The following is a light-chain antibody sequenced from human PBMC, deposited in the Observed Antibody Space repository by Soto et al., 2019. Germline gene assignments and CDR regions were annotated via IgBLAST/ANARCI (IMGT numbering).Light chain of an antibody. CDR2: DVS. CDR1: SSDVGGYNY. V-gene: IGLV2-14*01. J-gene: IGLJ2*01. CDR3: SSYTSSSTSVV. Sequence: QSALTQPASVSGSPGQSITISCTGTSSDVGGYNYDSWYQQHPGKAPKLMIYDVSNRPSGVSNRFSGSKSGNTASLTISGLQAEDEADYYCSSYTSSSTSVVFGVGTKLTVL.